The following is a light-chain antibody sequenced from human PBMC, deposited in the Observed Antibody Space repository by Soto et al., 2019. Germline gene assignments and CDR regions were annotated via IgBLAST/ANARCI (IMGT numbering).Light chain of an antibody. J-gene: IGLJ1*01. CDR2: QDS. Sequence: SYELTQPPSVSVSPGQTASMTCSGDKLGDKYACWYQQKPGQSPVLVIYQDSKRPSGIPERFSGSNSGNTATLTISGTQAMDEADYYCQSWDSSTASYVFGTGTKDTVL. V-gene: IGLV3-1*01. CDR3: QSWDSSTASYV. CDR1: KLGDKY.